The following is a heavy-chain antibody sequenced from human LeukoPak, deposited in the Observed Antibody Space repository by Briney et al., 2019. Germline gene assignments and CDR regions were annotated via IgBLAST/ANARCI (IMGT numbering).Heavy chain of an antibody. J-gene: IGHJ4*02. Sequence: PSETLSLTCTVSGGSISSYYWSWIRQPPGKGLEWIGYIYYSGSTNYNPSLKSRVTISVDTSKNQFSLKLSSVTAADTAVYYCARGWGPYSSGWIDYWGQGTLVTVSS. V-gene: IGHV4-59*01. CDR1: GGSISSYY. D-gene: IGHD6-19*01. CDR2: IYYSGST. CDR3: ARGWGPYSSGWIDY.